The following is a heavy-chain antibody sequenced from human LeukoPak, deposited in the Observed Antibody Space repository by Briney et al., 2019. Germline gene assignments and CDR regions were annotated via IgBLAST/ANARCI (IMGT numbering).Heavy chain of an antibody. Sequence: GGSLRLSCAASGFTFSSYVMSWVRQAPGKGLEWVSLISGSGGSTYYADSVKGRFTISRDNSKNTLYLQMNSLRAEDTAVYYCAKDDYYDSSGPHNWGQGTLVTVSS. CDR2: ISGSGGST. CDR1: GFTFSSYV. V-gene: IGHV3-23*01. J-gene: IGHJ4*02. CDR3: AKDDYYDSSGPHN. D-gene: IGHD3-22*01.